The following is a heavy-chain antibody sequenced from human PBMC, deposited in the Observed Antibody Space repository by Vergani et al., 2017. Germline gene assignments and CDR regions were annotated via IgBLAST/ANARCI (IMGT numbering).Heavy chain of an antibody. CDR2: IIPIFGTA. V-gene: IGHV1-69*12. J-gene: IGHJ6*02. Sequence: QVQLVQSGAEVKKPGSSVKVSCKASGGTFSSYAISWVGQAPGQGLEWMGGIIPIFGTANYAQKFQGRVTITADESTSTAYMELSSLRSEDTAVYYCARGGGYSSSWYSPTYYYYYGMDVWGQGTTVTVSS. D-gene: IGHD6-13*01. CDR1: GGTFSSYA. CDR3: ARGGGYSSSWYSPTYYYYYGMDV.